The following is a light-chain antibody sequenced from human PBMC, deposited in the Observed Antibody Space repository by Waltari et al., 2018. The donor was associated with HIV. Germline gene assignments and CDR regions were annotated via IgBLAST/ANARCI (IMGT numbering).Light chain of an antibody. J-gene: IGLJ3*02. V-gene: IGLV6-57*04. CDR3: QSYDDNNSWI. Sequence: NFMLTQPHSVSESPGKTTTFSCPRNSCSIGSKYVQWYQQRPGSAPIIVIFENTKRPSGVPDRFSGSIDSSSNSASLTISGLKTEDEATYYCQSYDDNNSWIFGGGTMLTVL. CDR2: ENT. CDR1: SCSIGSKY.